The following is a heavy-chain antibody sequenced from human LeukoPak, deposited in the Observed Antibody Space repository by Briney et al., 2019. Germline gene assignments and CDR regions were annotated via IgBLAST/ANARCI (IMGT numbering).Heavy chain of an antibody. CDR2: IRSKAYGGTT. D-gene: IGHD4-11*01. Sequence: GGSLRLSWTASGFTFGDYAMSWFRQAPGKGLEWVGFIRSKAYGGTTEYAASVKGRFTISRDDSKSIAYLQMNSLKTEDTAVYYCTRIDYNLYYYYGMDVWGQGTTATVSS. V-gene: IGHV3-49*03. CDR1: GFTFGDYA. J-gene: IGHJ6*02. CDR3: TRIDYNLYYYYGMDV.